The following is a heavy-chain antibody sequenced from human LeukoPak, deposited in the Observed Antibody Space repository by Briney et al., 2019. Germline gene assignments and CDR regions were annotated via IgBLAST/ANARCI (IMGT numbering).Heavy chain of an antibody. CDR1: GFTVSSNY. CDR3: AKESGSYAPGGIGY. CDR2: ISGSGGST. Sequence: GGSLRLSCAASGFTVSSNYMSWVRQAPGKGLEWVSAISGSGGSTYYADSVKGRFTISRDKSKNTLSLQMNSLRAEDTAVYYCAKESGSYAPGGIGYWGQGTLVTVSS. V-gene: IGHV3-23*01. J-gene: IGHJ4*02. D-gene: IGHD1-26*01.